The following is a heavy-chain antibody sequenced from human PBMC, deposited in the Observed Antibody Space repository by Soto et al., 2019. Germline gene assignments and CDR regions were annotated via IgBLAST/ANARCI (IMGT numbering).Heavy chain of an antibody. Sequence: ASVKVSCKASGYTFTSYGISWVRQAPGQGLEWMGWISAYNGNTNYAQKLQGRVTMTTDTSTSTAYMELSSLRSEDTAVYYCASWVKGDDAFDIWGQGTMVTVSS. D-gene: IGHD3-16*01. CDR1: GYTFTSYG. CDR3: ASWVKGDDAFDI. J-gene: IGHJ3*02. CDR2: ISAYNGNT. V-gene: IGHV1-18*01.